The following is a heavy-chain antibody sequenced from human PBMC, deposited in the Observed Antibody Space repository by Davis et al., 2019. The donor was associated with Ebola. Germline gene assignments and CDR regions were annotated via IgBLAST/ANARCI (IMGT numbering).Heavy chain of an antibody. D-gene: IGHD6-13*01. J-gene: IGHJ6*04. Sequence: GGSLRLSCTDSVITFSSYAMHWVRQAPGKGLEWVAVISYDGSNKYYADSVKGRFTISRDNSKNTLYLQMNSLRAEDTAVYYCARDQQLPPVHYYYGMDVWGKGTTVTVSS. CDR2: ISYDGSNK. CDR3: ARDQQLPPVHYYYGMDV. V-gene: IGHV3-30*04. CDR1: VITFSSYA.